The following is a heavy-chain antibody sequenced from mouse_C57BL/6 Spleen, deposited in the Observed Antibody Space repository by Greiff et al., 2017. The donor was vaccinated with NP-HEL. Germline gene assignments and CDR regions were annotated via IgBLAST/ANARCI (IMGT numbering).Heavy chain of an antibody. CDR1: GYSITSGYY. Sequence: EVKLQESGPGLVKPSQSLSLTCSVTGYSITSGYYWNWIRQFPGNKLEWMGYISYDGSNNYNPSLKNRISITRDTSKNQFFLKLNSVTTEDTATYYCARVGDYKYYFDYWGQGTTLTVSS. CDR2: ISYDGSN. V-gene: IGHV3-6*01. J-gene: IGHJ2*01. CDR3: ARVGDYKYYFDY. D-gene: IGHD2-4*01.